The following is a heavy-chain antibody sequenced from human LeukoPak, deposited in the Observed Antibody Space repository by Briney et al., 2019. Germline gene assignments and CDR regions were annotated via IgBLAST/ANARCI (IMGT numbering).Heavy chain of an antibody. Sequence: GGSLRLSCAASGFTFSSYSMNWVRQAPGKGLEWVSYISSSSSTIYYADSVKGRFTISRDNSKNTLYLQMNSLRAEDTAVYYCARDEGTAMAPGPFDYWGQGTLVTVSS. CDR2: ISSSSSTI. D-gene: IGHD5-18*01. CDR1: GFTFSSYS. CDR3: ARDEGTAMAPGPFDY. V-gene: IGHV3-48*01. J-gene: IGHJ4*02.